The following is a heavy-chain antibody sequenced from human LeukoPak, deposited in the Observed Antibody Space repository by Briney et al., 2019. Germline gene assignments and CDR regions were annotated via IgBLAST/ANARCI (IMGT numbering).Heavy chain of an antibody. J-gene: IGHJ4*02. Sequence: QSGGSLTLSCAASGFTFSYHWMTWVRQAPGKGLEWVANIKNDGTVKNYVDSVKGRFTISRDNSKNTLYLQMNSLRAEDTAVYYCARDRGFSGWFFLDDYWGQGTLVTVSS. V-gene: IGHV3-7*01. CDR2: IKNDGTVK. CDR3: ARDRGFSGWFFLDDY. CDR1: GFTFSYHW. D-gene: IGHD6-19*01.